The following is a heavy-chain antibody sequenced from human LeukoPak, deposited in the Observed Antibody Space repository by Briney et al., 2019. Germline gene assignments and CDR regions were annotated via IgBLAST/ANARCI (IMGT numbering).Heavy chain of an antibody. Sequence: SETLSLTCTVSGGSISSYYWSWIRQPAGKGLEWIGRIYTSGSTNYNPSLKSRVTISVDTSKNQFSLKLSSVTAADTAVYYCARDFGNYYDSSGYYGFNWFDPWGQGALVTVSS. CDR1: GGSISSYY. J-gene: IGHJ5*02. CDR3: ARDFGNYYDSSGYYGFNWFDP. CDR2: IYTSGST. V-gene: IGHV4-4*07. D-gene: IGHD3-22*01.